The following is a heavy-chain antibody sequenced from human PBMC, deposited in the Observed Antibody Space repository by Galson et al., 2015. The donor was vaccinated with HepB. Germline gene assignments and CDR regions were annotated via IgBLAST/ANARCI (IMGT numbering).Heavy chain of an antibody. CDR1: GFSLSTSEMG. V-gene: IGHV2-5*02. Sequence: PALVKPTQTLTLTCTFSGFSLSTSEMGVGCFRQPPGKALEWLALIYWDDDKRYNLSLKRRLTITKDTSKNQVVLTMTNMDPVDTATYYCAHVDPESASISFDYWGQGTLVTVSS. CDR3: AHVDPESASISFDY. D-gene: IGHD6-13*01. CDR2: IYWDDDK. J-gene: IGHJ4*02.